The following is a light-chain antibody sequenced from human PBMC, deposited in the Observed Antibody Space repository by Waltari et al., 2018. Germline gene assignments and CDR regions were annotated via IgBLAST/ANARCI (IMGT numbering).Light chain of an antibody. V-gene: IGLV4-69*01. Sequence: QLVLTQSPSASASLGASVKLTCTLSSGHSTYTIAWHQHQPEKGPRYLMRVNSDGTHSKGDGIPDRFSGSTSGGGHHLTISSLQSEDEADYYCETWGTGTVVFGGGTKLTVL. CDR1: SGHSTYT. J-gene: IGLJ2*01. CDR2: VNSDGTH. CDR3: ETWGTGTVV.